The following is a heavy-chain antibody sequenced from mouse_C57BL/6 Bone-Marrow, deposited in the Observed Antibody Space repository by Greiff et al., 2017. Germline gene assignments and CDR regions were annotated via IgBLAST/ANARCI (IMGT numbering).Heavy chain of an antibody. CDR1: GYTFTSYW. Sequence: VQLQQPGTELVKPGASVKLSCKASGYTFTSYWMHWVKQRPGQGLEWIGNINPSNGGTIYNEKFKSKATLTVDKSSSTAYMQLSSLTSEDSAVYYCEGIYYYGSGYFDVWGTGTTVTVSS. V-gene: IGHV1-53*01. CDR2: INPSNGGT. J-gene: IGHJ1*03. CDR3: EGIYYYGSGYFDV. D-gene: IGHD1-1*01.